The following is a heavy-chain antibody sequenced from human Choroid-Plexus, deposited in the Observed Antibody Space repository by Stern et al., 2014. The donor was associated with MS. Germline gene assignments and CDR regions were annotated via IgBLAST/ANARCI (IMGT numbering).Heavy chain of an antibody. CDR1: GFTFSHYS. CDR2: ISNHSTHP. D-gene: IGHD4-17*01. Sequence: VQLVQSGGGLVKPGGSLRLSCDASGFTFSHYSINWVRQAPGKGLEWISSISNHSTHPYYAASVEGRFTISRDSAKDSVSLHMVSLRAEDTAVYYCARARVGDYARSPHLDSWGQGTLVTVSS. CDR3: ARARVGDYARSPHLDS. V-gene: IGHV3-21*01. J-gene: IGHJ4*02.